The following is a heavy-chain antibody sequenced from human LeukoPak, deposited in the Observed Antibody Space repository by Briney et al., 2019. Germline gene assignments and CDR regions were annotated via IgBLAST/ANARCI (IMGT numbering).Heavy chain of an antibody. CDR2: FDPEDGET. J-gene: IGHJ4*02. D-gene: IGHD1-26*01. CDR3: ARGEVGATMTGY. CDR1: GYTLTELS. Sequence: ASVKVSCKVSGYTLTELSMHWVRQAPGKGLEWMGGFDPEDGETIYAQKFQGRVTMTRNTSISTAYMELSSLRSEDTAVYYCARGEVGATMTGYWGQGTLVTVSS. V-gene: IGHV1-24*01.